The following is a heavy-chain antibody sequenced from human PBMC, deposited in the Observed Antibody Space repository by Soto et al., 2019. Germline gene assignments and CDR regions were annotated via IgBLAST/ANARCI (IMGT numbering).Heavy chain of an antibody. V-gene: IGHV3-30-3*01. CDR1: GFTFSSYA. CDR3: ARDPYYYYYGMDV. CDR2: ISYDGSNK. Sequence: QVQLVESGGGVVQPGRSLRLSCAASGFTFSSYAMHWVRQAPGKGLEWVAVISYDGSNKYYTDSVKGRFTISRDNSKNTLYLQMNSLRAEDTAVYYCARDPYYYYYGMDVWGQGTTVTVSS. J-gene: IGHJ6*02.